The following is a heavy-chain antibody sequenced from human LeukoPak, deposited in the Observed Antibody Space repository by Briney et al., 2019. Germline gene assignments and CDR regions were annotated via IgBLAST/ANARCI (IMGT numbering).Heavy chain of an antibody. D-gene: IGHD3-3*01. CDR2: IYTGGST. V-gene: IGHV4-61*02. Sequence: SQTLSLTCTVSGGSISSGSYYWSWIRQPAGKGLEWIGRIYTGGSTNYNPSLKSRVTISVDTSKNQFSLKLSSVTAADTAVYYCARDQPYYDFWSGYFDYWGQGTWSPSPQ. CDR1: GGSISSGSYY. J-gene: IGHJ4*02. CDR3: ARDQPYYDFWSGYFDY.